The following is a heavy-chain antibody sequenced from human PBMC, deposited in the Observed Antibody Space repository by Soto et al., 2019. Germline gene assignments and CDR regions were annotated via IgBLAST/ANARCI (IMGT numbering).Heavy chain of an antibody. D-gene: IGHD2-21*02. V-gene: IGHV4-39*01. J-gene: IGHJ4*02. CDR3: ARTTAAIHLNY. CDR2: GSYSGST. CDR1: GGSISSSGYY. Sequence: SETLSLTCTVSGGSISSSGYYWGWIRQPPGRGLEWIGGGSYSGSTAYNPSLKSRVTISVDTSRNQFSLKLNSVTAADTAVYYCARTTAAIHLNYWSQGTLVTVSS.